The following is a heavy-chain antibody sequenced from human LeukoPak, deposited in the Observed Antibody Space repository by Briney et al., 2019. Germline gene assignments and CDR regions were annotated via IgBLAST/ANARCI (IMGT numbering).Heavy chain of an antibody. Sequence: ASVKVSCKASGYTFTCYYMHWVRQAPGQGLEWMGWINPNSGGTNYAQKFQGRVTMTRDTSISTAYMELSRLRSDDTAVYYCARVYYDFWSGYDNWFDPWGQGTLVTVSS. CDR1: GYTFTCYY. V-gene: IGHV1-2*02. D-gene: IGHD3-3*01. CDR2: INPNSGGT. J-gene: IGHJ5*02. CDR3: ARVYYDFWSGYDNWFDP.